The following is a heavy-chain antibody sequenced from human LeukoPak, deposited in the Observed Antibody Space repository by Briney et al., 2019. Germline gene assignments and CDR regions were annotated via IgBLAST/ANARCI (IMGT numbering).Heavy chain of an antibody. CDR3: ARRSIGKPNFDY. D-gene: IGHD6-6*01. J-gene: IGHJ4*02. Sequence: PSETLSLTCTVSGGSITGYYWSWIRQPPGKGLEWIGYMYTSGSTNYNPSLKSRVTISIDTPKNQFSLRLSSVTAADTAVYHCARRSIGKPNFDYWGQGTLVTVSS. V-gene: IGHV4-4*09. CDR1: GGSITGYY. CDR2: MYTSGST.